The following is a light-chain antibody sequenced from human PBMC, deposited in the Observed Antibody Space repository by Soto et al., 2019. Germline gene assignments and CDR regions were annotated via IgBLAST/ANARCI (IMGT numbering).Light chain of an antibody. Sequence: QSVLTQPPSASGTPGQRVTISCSGGSSNIGSNYVYWYQHLPGTAPKLLIYSNNQRPSGVPDRFSGSKSGTSGSLAISGLRSEDEADYYCAAWEDSVNLWLFGGGTKLTVL. J-gene: IGLJ3*02. CDR3: AAWEDSVNLWL. V-gene: IGLV1-47*02. CDR1: SSNIGSNY. CDR2: SNN.